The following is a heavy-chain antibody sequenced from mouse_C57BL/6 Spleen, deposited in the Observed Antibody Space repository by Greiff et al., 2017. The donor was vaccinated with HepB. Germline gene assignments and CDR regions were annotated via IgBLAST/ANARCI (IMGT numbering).Heavy chain of an antibody. CDR3: ARSPVYIYFDY. V-gene: IGHV1-80*01. CDR2: IYPGDGDT. Sequence: QVQLQQSGAELVKPGASVKISCKASGYAFSSYWMNWVKQRPGKGLEWIGQIYPGDGDTNYNGKFKGKATLTADKSSSTAYMQLSSLTSEDSAVYFCARSPVYIYFDYWGKGTTLTVSS. CDR1: GYAFSSYW. J-gene: IGHJ2*01.